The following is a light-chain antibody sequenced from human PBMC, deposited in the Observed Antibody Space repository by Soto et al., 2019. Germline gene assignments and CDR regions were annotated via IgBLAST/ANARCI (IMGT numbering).Light chain of an antibody. CDR1: SSDVGDYNY. CDR2: NVS. CDR3: CSYAGSYTWV. V-gene: IGLV2-11*01. J-gene: IGLJ3*02. Sequence: QSALTQPRSVSGSPGQSVTISCTGTSSDVGDYNYVSGYQQHPGKAPKLMIYNVSERPSGVPDRFSGSKSGNTASLTISGLQAEDVADYSCCSYAGSYTWVFGGGTKLTVL.